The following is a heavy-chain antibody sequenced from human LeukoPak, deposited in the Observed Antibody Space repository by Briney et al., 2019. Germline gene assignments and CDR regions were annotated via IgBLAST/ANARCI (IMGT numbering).Heavy chain of an antibody. D-gene: IGHD6-13*01. V-gene: IGHV3-33*01. CDR3: ARQYSSSWYDY. CDR2: IWYDGSNK. J-gene: IGHJ4*02. CDR1: GFTFSSYG. Sequence: GRSLRLSCAASGFTFSSYGMHWVRQAPGKGLEWVAVIWYDGSNKYYADSVKGRFTISRDNSKNTLYLQMTSLRAEDTAVYYCARQYSSSWYDYWGQGTLVTVSS.